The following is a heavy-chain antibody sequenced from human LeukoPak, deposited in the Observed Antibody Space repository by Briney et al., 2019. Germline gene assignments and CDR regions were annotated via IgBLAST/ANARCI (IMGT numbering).Heavy chain of an antibody. Sequence: GGSLRLSCAASGFTFSSYSMNWVRRAPGKGLEWVSYIRRSSRTIYYADSVKGRFTISRDNAKNSLYLQMNSLRAEDTAVYYCARDGSGRVPEMSAPDYWGQGTLVTVSS. CDR3: ARDGSGRVPEMSAPDY. D-gene: IGHD3-10*01. V-gene: IGHV3-48*01. J-gene: IGHJ4*02. CDR1: GFTFSSYS. CDR2: IRRSSRTI.